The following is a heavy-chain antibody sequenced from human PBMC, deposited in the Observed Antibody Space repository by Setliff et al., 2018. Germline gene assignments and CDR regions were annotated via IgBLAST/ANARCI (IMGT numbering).Heavy chain of an antibody. D-gene: IGHD6-25*01. V-gene: IGHV3-11*06. Sequence: GGSLRLSCAASGFTFSDYAMSWIRQAPGKGLEWISSIVGNGVYTNYADSVKGRSTISRDNAKKSLSLQMNSLRAEDTGVYYCARDSGFGGTFDYWGRGALVTVSS. J-gene: IGHJ4*02. CDR1: GFTFSDYA. CDR2: IVGNGVYT. CDR3: ARDSGFGGTFDY.